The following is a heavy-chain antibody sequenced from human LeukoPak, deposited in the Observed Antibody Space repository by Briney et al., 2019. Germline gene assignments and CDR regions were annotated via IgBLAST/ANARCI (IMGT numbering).Heavy chain of an antibody. J-gene: IGHJ5*02. CDR2: IKGDGSST. CDR3: AKSDWFDP. V-gene: IGHV3-74*01. Sequence: GGSLRLTCVASGFTFSGYWMHWVRQAPGKGLEWVSRIKGDGSSTSYADSVKGRFTISRDNAKNTLYLQMNSLRAEDTAVYYCAKSDWFDPWGQGTLVTVSS. CDR1: GFTFSGYW.